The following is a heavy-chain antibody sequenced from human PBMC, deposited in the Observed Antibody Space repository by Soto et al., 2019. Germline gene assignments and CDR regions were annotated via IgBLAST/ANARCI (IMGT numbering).Heavy chain of an antibody. CDR2: ISSSSSYI. J-gene: IGHJ4*02. V-gene: IGHV3-21*01. CDR3: ASGVLLWFGESFDY. CDR1: GFTFSSYS. D-gene: IGHD3-10*01. Sequence: GGSLRLSCAASGFTFSSYSMNWVRQAPGKGLEWVSSISSSSSYIYYADSVKGRFTISRDNAKNSLYLQMNSLRAEDTAVYYCASGVLLWFGESFDYWGQGTLVTVSS.